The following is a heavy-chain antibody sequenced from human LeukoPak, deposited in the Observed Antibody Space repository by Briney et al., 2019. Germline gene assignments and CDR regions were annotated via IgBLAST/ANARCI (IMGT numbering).Heavy chain of an antibody. V-gene: IGHV4-59*11. Sequence: SETLSLTCTVSGGSISSHYWTWIRQPPGKGLEWIGYIYYSGSTNYNPSLKSRVTISIDTSKNQFSLKLNSVTAADTAVYYCAGGGYCSSTSCYVSWFDPWGQGTLVTVSS. CDR3: AGGGYCSSTSCYVSWFDP. CDR1: GGSISSHY. CDR2: IYYSGST. D-gene: IGHD2-2*01. J-gene: IGHJ5*02.